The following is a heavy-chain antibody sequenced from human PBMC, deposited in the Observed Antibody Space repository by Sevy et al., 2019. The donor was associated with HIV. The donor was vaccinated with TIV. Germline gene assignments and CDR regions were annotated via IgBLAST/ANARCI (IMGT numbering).Heavy chain of an antibody. CDR3: ARERQEEDNSGAKFDY. V-gene: IGHV3-7*01. Sequence: GGSLRLSCEVSGFNFRSYWMSWVRQAPGKGLEWVANIKHDGSEQYYLDSVKGRFTVSRDNGKNSLYLQMTSLRVDDAAVYYCARERQEEDNSGAKFDYWGRGTLVTVSS. CDR2: IKHDGSEQ. D-gene: IGHD3-10*01. J-gene: IGHJ4*02. CDR1: GFNFRSYW.